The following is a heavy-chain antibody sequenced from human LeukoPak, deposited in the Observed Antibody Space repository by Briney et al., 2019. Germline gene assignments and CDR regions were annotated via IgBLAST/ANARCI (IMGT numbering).Heavy chain of an antibody. Sequence: PGGSLRLSCTASGFTFSNYAMNWVRQAPGKGLEWVSGIGAGGTFTYYADSVRGRFTISRDNSKNTLCLQMKSLRAEDTAVYFCARDFGPHDYWGQGTLVTVSS. CDR2: IGAGGTFT. D-gene: IGHD3-10*01. V-gene: IGHV3-23*01. CDR3: ARDFGPHDY. J-gene: IGHJ4*02. CDR1: GFTFSNYA.